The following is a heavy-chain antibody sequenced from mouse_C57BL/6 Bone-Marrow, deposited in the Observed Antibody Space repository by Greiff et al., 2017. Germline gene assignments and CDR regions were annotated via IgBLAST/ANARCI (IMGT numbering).Heavy chain of an antibody. J-gene: IGHJ2*01. V-gene: IGHV1-61*01. CDR2: IYPSDSET. D-gene: IGHD2-2*01. CDR1: GYTFTSYW. CDR3: ARSRGLRVDY. Sequence: QVHVKQPGAELVRPGSSVKLSCKASGYTFTSYWMDWVKQRPGQGLEWIGNIYPSDSETHYNQKFKDKATLTVDKSSSTAYMQLSSLTSEDSAVYYCARSRGLRVDYWGQGTTLTVSS.